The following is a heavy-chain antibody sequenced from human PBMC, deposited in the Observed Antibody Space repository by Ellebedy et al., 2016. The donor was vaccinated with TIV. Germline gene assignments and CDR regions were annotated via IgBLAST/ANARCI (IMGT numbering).Heavy chain of an antibody. CDR2: IYSDGSST. CDR3: ARLGLGRDAFDI. CDR1: GFTFSRYW. D-gene: IGHD3-10*01. J-gene: IGHJ3*02. V-gene: IGHV3-74*01. Sequence: GGSLRLSCAASGFTFSRYWMHWVRQAPGKGLVWVSRIYSDGSSTSYADSVKGRFTISRDNAKNTLYLQMNSLRAEDTAVYYCARLGLGRDAFDIWGQGTMVTVSS.